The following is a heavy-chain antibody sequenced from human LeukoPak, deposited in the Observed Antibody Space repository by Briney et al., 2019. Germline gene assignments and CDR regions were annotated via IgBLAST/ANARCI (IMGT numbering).Heavy chain of an antibody. Sequence: GGSLRLSCAASGFTFSSYGMHWVRQAPGKGLEWVAVISYDGSNKYYADSVKGRFTISRDNSKNTVYLQMNSLRADDTAVYYCAKRGIAAAASFDYWGQGTLVTVSS. J-gene: IGHJ4*02. CDR1: GFTFSSYG. D-gene: IGHD6-13*01. CDR2: ISYDGSNK. CDR3: AKRGIAAAASFDY. V-gene: IGHV3-30*18.